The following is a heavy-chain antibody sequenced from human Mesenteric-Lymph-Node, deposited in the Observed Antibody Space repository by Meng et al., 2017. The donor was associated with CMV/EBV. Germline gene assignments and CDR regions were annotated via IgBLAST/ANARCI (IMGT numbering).Heavy chain of an antibody. V-gene: IGHV4-39*01. CDR3: STLRYTIFGVVIEYYCMDV. CDR2: VYYSGST. CDR1: GGSISSSSYY. J-gene: IGHJ6*02. Sequence: SETLSLTCTVSGGSISSSSYYWGGIRQPPGTGLELIGSVYYSGSTSYNPSLKSPVTISVDTSNNQFSLKLSSVTTADTAVYSCSTLRYTIFGVVIEYYCMDVWGQGTTVTVSS. D-gene: IGHD3-3*01.